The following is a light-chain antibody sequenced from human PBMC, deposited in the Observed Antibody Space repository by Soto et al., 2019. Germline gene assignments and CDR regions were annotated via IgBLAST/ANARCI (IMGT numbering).Light chain of an antibody. CDR2: DAS. CDR3: QQYRSLIT. CDR1: QSVSSSY. Sequence: EIVLTQSPGTLSLSPGERATLSCRASQSVSSSYLAWYQQKPGLAPRLLIYDASSRATGIPDRFSGSGSGTDFTLTINRLEPEDSAVYYCQQYRSLITFGQGTRLEIK. V-gene: IGKV3D-20*01. J-gene: IGKJ5*01.